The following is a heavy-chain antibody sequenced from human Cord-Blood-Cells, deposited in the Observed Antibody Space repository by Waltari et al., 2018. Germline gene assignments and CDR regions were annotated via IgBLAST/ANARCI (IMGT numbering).Heavy chain of an antibody. CDR2: INPNSGGT. V-gene: IGHV1-2*02. Sequence: QVQLVQSGAEVKKPGASVKVSCKASGYTFTGYYMHWVRQAPGQGPEWMGWINPNSGGTNYAQKFQGRVTMTRDTSISTAYMELSRLRSDDTAVYYCARGDITIFGVVIPNWFDPWGQGTLVTVSS. CDR1: GYTFTGYY. J-gene: IGHJ5*02. CDR3: ARGDITIFGVVIPNWFDP. D-gene: IGHD3-3*01.